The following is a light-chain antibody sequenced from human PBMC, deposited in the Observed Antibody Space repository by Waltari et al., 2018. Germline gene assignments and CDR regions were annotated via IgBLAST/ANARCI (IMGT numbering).Light chain of an antibody. Sequence: CRASQSVSGVYLAWYQQRPGQAPRLLIYDASSRATGISDRFSGSGSGTDFTLTISRLEPEDFAVYNCQQYGSSPLTFGGGTKVEIK. J-gene: IGKJ4*01. V-gene: IGKV3-20*01. CDR3: QQYGSSPLT. CDR2: DAS. CDR1: QSVSGVY.